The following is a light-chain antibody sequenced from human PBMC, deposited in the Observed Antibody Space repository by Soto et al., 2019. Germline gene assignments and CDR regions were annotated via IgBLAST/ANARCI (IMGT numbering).Light chain of an antibody. V-gene: IGKV1-5*01. CDR3: QQYNSYSRA. CDR2: DAS. Sequence: DIQMTKSPSTLSASVGDRVTITCRASQSSGTWLAWYQHKPGRAPKLLIYDASTLEGGVPSRFSGSRSGTEFTFTISSLQPYDFATYYCQQYNSYSRAFGQGTKVEIK. CDR1: QSSGTW. J-gene: IGKJ1*01.